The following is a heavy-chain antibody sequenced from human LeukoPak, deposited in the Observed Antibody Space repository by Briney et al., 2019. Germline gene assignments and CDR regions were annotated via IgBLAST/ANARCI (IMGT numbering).Heavy chain of an antibody. V-gene: IGHV4-39*01. CDR2: IYYSGST. J-gene: IGHJ4*02. CDR3: ARHGLYSSSWSYHDY. D-gene: IGHD6-13*01. CDR1: GGSISSSSYY. Sequence: SETLSLTCTVSGGSISSSSYYWGWLRQPPGKGLEWIGSIYYSGSTYYNPSLKSRVTISVDTSKNQFSLKLSSVTAADTAVYYCARHGLYSSSWSYHDYWGQGTLVTVSS.